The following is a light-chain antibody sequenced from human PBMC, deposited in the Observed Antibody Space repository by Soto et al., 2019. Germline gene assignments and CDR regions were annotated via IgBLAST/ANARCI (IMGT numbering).Light chain of an antibody. J-gene: IGKJ1*01. CDR2: GAS. CDR3: QQYGSSPES. V-gene: IGKV3-20*01. Sequence: EIVLTQSPGTLSLSPGERATLSCRASQSVSSSYLAWYQQKPGQAPRLPIYGASSRTTGIPDRFSGSGSGTDFTLTISRLEPEDFAVYYCQQYGSSPESFGQGTNVEIK. CDR1: QSVSSSY.